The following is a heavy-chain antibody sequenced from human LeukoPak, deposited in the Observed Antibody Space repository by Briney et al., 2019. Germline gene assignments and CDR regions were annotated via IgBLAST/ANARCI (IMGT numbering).Heavy chain of an antibody. J-gene: IGHJ4*02. CDR1: GFTFSRYA. V-gene: IGHV3-23*01. CDR2: IGGSGGST. D-gene: IGHD3-22*01. CDR3: AKGGHYYDSSGPSGDY. Sequence: PGGSLRLSCGASGFTFSRYAMSWVRQAPGKGLQWVSEIGGSGGSTYYADSVKGHFTISRDNSKNTLYLQMNSLRAEDTALYYCAKGGHYYDSSGPSGDYWGQGTLVTVSS.